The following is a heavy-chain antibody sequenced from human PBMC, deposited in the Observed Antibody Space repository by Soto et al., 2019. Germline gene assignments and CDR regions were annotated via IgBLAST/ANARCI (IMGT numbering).Heavy chain of an antibody. CDR1: GYSFNSYW. V-gene: IGHV5-51*01. J-gene: IGHJ6*02. CDR3: ARQFNDPNGGGNYYYGLDV. CDR2: IYPADSDT. D-gene: IGHD2-8*01. Sequence: GESLKISCEASGYSFNSYWIAWVRQMPGKDLEWMGIIYPADSDTRYSPSFQGQVTISADKYINTAYLQWSSLKASDTAIYYCARQFNDPNGGGNYYYGLDVWGLGTTVTVSS.